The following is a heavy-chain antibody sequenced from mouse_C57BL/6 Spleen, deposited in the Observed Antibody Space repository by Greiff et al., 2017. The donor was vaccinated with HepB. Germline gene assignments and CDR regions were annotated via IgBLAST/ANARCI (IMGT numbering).Heavy chain of an antibody. CDR3: ARSDYDVPYYFDY. V-gene: IGHV1-42*01. CDR2: INPSTGGT. J-gene: IGHJ2*01. CDR1: GYSFTGYY. D-gene: IGHD2-4*01. Sequence: DVQLVESGPELVKPGASVKISCKASGYSFTGYYMNWVKQSPEKSLEWIGEINPSTGGTTYNQKFKAKATLTVDKSSSTAYMQLKSLTSEDSAVYYCARSDYDVPYYFDYWGQGTTLTVSS.